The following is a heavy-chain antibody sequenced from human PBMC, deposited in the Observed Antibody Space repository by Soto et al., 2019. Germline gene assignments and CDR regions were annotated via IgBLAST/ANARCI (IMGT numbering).Heavy chain of an antibody. Sequence: GASVKVSCKASGGTFSSYAISWVRQAPGQGLEWMGGIIPIFGTANYAQKFQGRVTITADESTSTAYMELGSLRSEDTAVYYCARGSAHYYYSYGMDVWGQGTTVTVSS. CDR2: IIPIFGTA. J-gene: IGHJ6*02. V-gene: IGHV1-69*13. CDR1: GGTFSSYA. CDR3: ARGSAHYYYSYGMDV.